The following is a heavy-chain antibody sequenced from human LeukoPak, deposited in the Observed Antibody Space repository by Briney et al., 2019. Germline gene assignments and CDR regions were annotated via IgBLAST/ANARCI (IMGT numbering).Heavy chain of an antibody. V-gene: IGHV4-59*08. J-gene: IGHJ4*02. D-gene: IGHD5-18*01. CDR3: ARLGYSYGPFDY. Sequence: SETLSLTCAVSGGSISSYYWSWIRQPPGKGLEWIGYIYYSGSTNYNPSLKSRVTISVDTSKNQFSLKLSSVTAADTAVYYCARLGYSYGPFDYWGQGTLVTVSS. CDR2: IYYSGST. CDR1: GGSISSYY.